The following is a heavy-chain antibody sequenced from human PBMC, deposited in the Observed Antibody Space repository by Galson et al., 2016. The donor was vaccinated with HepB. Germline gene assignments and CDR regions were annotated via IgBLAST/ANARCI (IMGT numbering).Heavy chain of an antibody. CDR3: VAGAGWLPDY. J-gene: IGHJ4*02. Sequence: SLRLSCAVSGLNFNIQYVSWVRQAPGKGLEWVANIEKDGSEENYVDSVKGRFTISRDNAKNSAYLQMNNVRAEDTAIYYCVAGAGWLPDYWCQGTLVSVSA. D-gene: IGHD6-19*01. CDR1: GLNFNIQY. V-gene: IGHV3-7*03. CDR2: IEKDGSEE.